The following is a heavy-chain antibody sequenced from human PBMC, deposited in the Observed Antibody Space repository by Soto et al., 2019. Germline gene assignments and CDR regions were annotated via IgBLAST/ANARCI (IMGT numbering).Heavy chain of an antibody. D-gene: IGHD3-22*01. CDR2: ISYDGSNK. J-gene: IGHJ4*02. CDR1: GFTFSSYA. CDR3: ARSDSSGYHYFDY. V-gene: IGHV3-30-3*01. Sequence: QVQLVESGGGVVQPGRSLRLSCAASGFTFSSYAMHWVRQAPGKGLEWVAVISYDGSNKYYADSEKGRFTISRDNSKNTLYLQMNSLRAEDTAVYYCARSDSSGYHYFDYWGQGTLVTVSS.